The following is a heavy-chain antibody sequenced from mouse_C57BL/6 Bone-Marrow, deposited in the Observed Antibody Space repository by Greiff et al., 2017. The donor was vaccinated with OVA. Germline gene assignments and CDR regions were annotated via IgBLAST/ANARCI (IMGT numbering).Heavy chain of an antibody. Sequence: QVQLQQSGAELVRPGASVKLSCKASGYTFTDYYINWVKQRPGQGLEWIARIYPGSGNTYYNEKFKGKATLTAEKSSSTAYMQLSSLTSEDSAVYFCARSPYYYGSSQYFDVWGTGTTVTVSS. V-gene: IGHV1-76*01. CDR3: ARSPYYYGSSQYFDV. D-gene: IGHD1-1*01. J-gene: IGHJ1*03. CDR1: GYTFTDYY. CDR2: IYPGSGNT.